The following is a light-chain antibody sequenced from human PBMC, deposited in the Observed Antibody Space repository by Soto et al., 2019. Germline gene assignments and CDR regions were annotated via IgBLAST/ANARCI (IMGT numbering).Light chain of an antibody. V-gene: IGLV2-14*01. CDR1: SSDVGAYNL. CDR3: ATLTSTNFV. J-gene: IGLJ7*01. Sequence: QSALTQPASVSGSPGQSITISCTGTSSDVGAYNLVSWYQHLPDKAPKLIISEVTNRPAGVSDRFSGSRSGNTASLTISGLQADDEADYSGATLTSTNFVFGSGTQLTGL. CDR2: EVT.